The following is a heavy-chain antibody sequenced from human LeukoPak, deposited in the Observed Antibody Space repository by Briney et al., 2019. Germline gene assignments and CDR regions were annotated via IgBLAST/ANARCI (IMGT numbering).Heavy chain of an antibody. CDR2: IYYSGST. V-gene: IGHV4-59*01. CDR3: ARDLTPPPATGTVGVFDY. Sequence: SETLSLTCTVSGGSISSDYWSWIRQPPGKGLEWIGYIYYSGSTNYNPSLKSRVTISVDTSKNQFSLKLSSVTAADTAVYYCARDLTPPPATGTVGVFDYWGQGTLVTVSS. CDR1: GGSISSDY. D-gene: IGHD6-13*01. J-gene: IGHJ4*02.